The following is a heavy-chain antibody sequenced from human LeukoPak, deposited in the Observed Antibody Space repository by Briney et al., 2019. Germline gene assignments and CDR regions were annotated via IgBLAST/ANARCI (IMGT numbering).Heavy chain of an antibody. V-gene: IGHV3-74*01. J-gene: IGHJ5*02. Sequence: GGSLRLSCAASGFTFSNYWMHWVRQAPGEGLVWVSRLNTDGSSANYADSVKGRFTISRDNAKDTLYLQMNSLRAEDTAVYFCSRGVVSSSFDPWGQGSLVTVSS. CDR3: SRGVVSSSFDP. CDR1: GFTFSNYW. D-gene: IGHD6-6*01. CDR2: LNTDGSSA.